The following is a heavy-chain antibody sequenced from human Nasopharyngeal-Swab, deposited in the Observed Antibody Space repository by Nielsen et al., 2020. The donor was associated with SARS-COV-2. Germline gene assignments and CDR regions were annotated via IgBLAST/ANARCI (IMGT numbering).Heavy chain of an antibody. J-gene: IGHJ4*02. Sequence: GESLKISCAASGFTFSSYWMHWVRQAPGKGLVWVSRINSDGSSTSYADSVKGRFTISRDNSKNTLYLQMNSLRVEDTAVYYCAKGTRPAVSATGNYWGQGTLVTVSS. CDR3: AKGTRPAVSATGNY. V-gene: IGHV3-74*01. CDR2: INSDGSST. CDR1: GFTFSSYW. D-gene: IGHD6-19*01.